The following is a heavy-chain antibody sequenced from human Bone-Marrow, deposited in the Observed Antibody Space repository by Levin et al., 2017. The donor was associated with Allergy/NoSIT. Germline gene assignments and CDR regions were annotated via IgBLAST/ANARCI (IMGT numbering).Heavy chain of an antibody. CDR1: GGSISSSSYY. V-gene: IGHV4-39*01. J-gene: IGHJ4*02. CDR2: IYYSGST. Sequence: PGGSLRLSCTVSGGSISSSSYYWGWIRQPPGKGLEWIGSIYYSGSTYYNPSLKSRVTISVDTSKNQFSLKLSSVTAADTAVYYCARTVGYCTGGVCPPGWLDYWGQGTLVTVSS. D-gene: IGHD2-8*02. CDR3: ARTVGYCTGGVCPPGWLDY.